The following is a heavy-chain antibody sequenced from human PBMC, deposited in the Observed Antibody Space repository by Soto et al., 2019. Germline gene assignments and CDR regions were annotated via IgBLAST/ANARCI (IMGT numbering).Heavy chain of an antibody. D-gene: IGHD3-3*01. V-gene: IGHV4-38-2*01. CDR2: IYHSGSI. Sequence: KTSETLSLTCAVSGYSISSGYYWGWIRQPPGKGLEWIGSIYHSGSIYYNPSLKSRVTMSVDTSKNQFSLKLSSVTAADTAVYYCARGYYDFWGGYGDAFDIWGQGTMVTVSS. CDR3: ARGYYDFWGGYGDAFDI. J-gene: IGHJ3*02. CDR1: GYSISSGYY.